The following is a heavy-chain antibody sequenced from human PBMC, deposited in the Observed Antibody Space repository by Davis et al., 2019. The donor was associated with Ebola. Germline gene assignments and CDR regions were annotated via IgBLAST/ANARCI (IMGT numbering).Heavy chain of an antibody. CDR3: ARRYGGRY. CDR1: GGSVSSDNYY. J-gene: IGHJ4*02. V-gene: IGHV4-61*01. CDR2: IYYSGST. Sequence: MPSETLSLTCTVSGGSVSSDNYYWTWIRQPPEKGLEWVGYIYYSGSTNYNPSLKSRVTISVDTSKNQFSLKLSSVTAADTAVYYCARRYGGRYWGQGTLVTVSS. D-gene: IGHD4-23*01.